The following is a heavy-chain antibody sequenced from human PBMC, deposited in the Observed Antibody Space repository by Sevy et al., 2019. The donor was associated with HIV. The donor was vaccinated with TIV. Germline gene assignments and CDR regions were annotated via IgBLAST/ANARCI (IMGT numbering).Heavy chain of an antibody. CDR3: ARAPPVRSGDDSLNWFAP. V-gene: IGHV4-59*01. CDR2: IHYTGST. J-gene: IGHJ5*02. CDR1: GGSISAYH. D-gene: IGHD5-12*01. Sequence: SETLSLTCTVSGGSISAYHWSWIRQPPGKGLEWIGYIHYTGSTKYNPSLESRVTISVDTSKNQFSLKLGSVTAADTAVYYWARAPPVRSGDDSLNWFAPWGQGTLVTVSS.